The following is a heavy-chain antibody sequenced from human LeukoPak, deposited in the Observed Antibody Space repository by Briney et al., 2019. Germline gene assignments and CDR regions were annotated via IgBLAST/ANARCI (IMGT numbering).Heavy chain of an antibody. CDR1: GGSISSYY. V-gene: IGHV4-59*01. J-gene: IGHJ4*02. D-gene: IGHD3-16*02. CDR3: AGTYYDYVWGSYRPFDY. CDR2: IYYSGST. Sequence: PSETLSLTCAVSGGSISSYYWSWIRQPPGKGLEWIGYIYYSGSTNYNPSLKSRVTISVDTSKNQFSLKLSSVTAADTAVYYCAGTYYDYVWGSYRPFDYWGQGTLVTVSS.